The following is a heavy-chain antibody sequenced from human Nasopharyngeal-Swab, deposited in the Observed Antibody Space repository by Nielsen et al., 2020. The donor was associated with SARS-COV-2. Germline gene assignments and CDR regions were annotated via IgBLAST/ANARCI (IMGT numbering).Heavy chain of an antibody. CDR2: ISGNIGTT. CDR3: ARGSTLIDY. V-gene: IGHV1-18*01. D-gene: IGHD1-26*01. J-gene: IGHJ4*02. Sequence: ASVQVSCKPSGYTFTSYGISWVRQAPAQGLEWMGWISGNIGTTNTAQNLQGRVTMTTDTYTSTAYMELRNLRSDDTAVYYCARGSTLIDYLGQGTLVTVSS. CDR1: GYTFTSYG.